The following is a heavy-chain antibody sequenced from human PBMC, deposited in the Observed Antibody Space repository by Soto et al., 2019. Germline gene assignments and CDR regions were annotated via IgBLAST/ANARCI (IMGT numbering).Heavy chain of an antibody. D-gene: IGHD3-10*01. CDR3: ARGSPGPVDH. CDR2: IIPLFEAP. CDR1: GGTFSSFA. Sequence: GASVKVSCKASGGTFSSFAISWVRQAPGQGLEWMGGIIPLFEAPTYAQRFQGRVTMTRNTSINTAYMELRSLRSQDTAVYYCARGSPGPVDHWGQGTQVTVSS. V-gene: IGHV1-69*05. J-gene: IGHJ4*02.